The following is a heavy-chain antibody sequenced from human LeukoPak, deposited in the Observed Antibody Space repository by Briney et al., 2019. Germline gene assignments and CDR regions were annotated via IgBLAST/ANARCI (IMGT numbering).Heavy chain of an antibody. Sequence: GGSLRLSCAASGFTFSSYAMSWVRQAPGKGLEWVSAISGSGGSTYYADSVKGRFTISRDNSKNTLYLQMNSLRAEDTAVYYCAKGPKTWFGELLSYFDYWGQGTLVTVSS. CDR1: GFTFSSYA. V-gene: IGHV3-23*01. D-gene: IGHD3-10*01. J-gene: IGHJ4*02. CDR2: ISGSGGST. CDR3: AKGPKTWFGELLSYFDY.